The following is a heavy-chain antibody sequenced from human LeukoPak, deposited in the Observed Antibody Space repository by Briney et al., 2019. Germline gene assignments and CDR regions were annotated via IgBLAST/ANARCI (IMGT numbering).Heavy chain of an antibody. CDR2: TYYRSKWYN. D-gene: IGHD3-9*01. V-gene: IGHV6-1*01. J-gene: IGHJ6*02. CDR1: GDSVSSNSAA. CDR3: ARLRRYIKQATSGMDV. Sequence: SQTLSLTCAISGDSVSSNSAAWNWIRQSPSRGLEWLGRTYYRSKWYNDYAATVKSRITINPDTSKNQLSLRLNSVTPEDTAVYYCARLRRYIKQATSGMDVWGQGITVTVSS.